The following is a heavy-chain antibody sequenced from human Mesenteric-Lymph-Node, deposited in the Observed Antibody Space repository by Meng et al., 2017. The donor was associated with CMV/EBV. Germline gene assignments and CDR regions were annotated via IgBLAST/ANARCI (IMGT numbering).Heavy chain of an antibody. CDR3: VRDTPVSGIDY. J-gene: IGHJ4*02. CDR2: ISSSGRVT. Sequence: GESLKISCATSGFIFSSYEMNWVRQAPGKGLEWLSYISSSGRVTYYSDSVKGRFTISRDNANNSLFLQMDSLRGEDTAVYYCVRDTPVSGIDYWGRGTQVTVSS. D-gene: IGHD4-11*01. V-gene: IGHV3-48*03. CDR1: GFIFSSYE.